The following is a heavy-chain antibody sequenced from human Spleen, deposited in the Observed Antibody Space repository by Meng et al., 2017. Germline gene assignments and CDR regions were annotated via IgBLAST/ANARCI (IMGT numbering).Heavy chain of an antibody. CDR3: ARDFTSGSSGDP. CDR1: GYSFTTYG. CDR2: VNAASGNT. J-gene: IGHJ5*02. V-gene: IGHV1-3*01. Sequence: QGQLVQVGAEVKNAGASMQVCCKTSGYSFTTYGIHWVRQAPGQSLEWMGWVNAASGNTRYSQKFQGRVTITADTSASTAYMELSTLRSEDTAVYYCARDFTSGSSGDPWGQGTLVTVSS. D-gene: IGHD6-19*01.